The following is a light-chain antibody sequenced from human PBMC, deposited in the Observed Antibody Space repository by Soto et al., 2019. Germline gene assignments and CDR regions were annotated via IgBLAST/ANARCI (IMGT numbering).Light chain of an antibody. CDR1: QSVSSN. J-gene: IGKJ5*01. CDR2: GAS. CDR3: QQYGSSAPIT. V-gene: IGKV3-20*01. Sequence: EIVMPQSPATLSLSPLEIATLSCRASQSVSSNLNWYQQKPGQAPRLLIYGASIRATGIPDRFSGSGSETEFTLTISRLEPEDFALYYCQQYGSSAPITFGQGTRLEIK.